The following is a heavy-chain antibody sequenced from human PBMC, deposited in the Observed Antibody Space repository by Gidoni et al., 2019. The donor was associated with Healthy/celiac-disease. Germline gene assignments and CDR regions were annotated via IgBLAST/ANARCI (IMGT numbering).Heavy chain of an antibody. D-gene: IGHD6-19*01. Sequence: QVQLVQSGAEVKKPGASVKVSCKASGYTFTGYYMHWVRQAPGQGLEWMGWINPNSGGTNYAQKFQGRVTMTRETSISTAYMELSRLRSDDTAVYYCARAELRLQWLVDNWFDPWGQGTLVTVSS. V-gene: IGHV1-2*02. J-gene: IGHJ5*02. CDR3: ARAELRLQWLVDNWFDP. CDR1: GYTFTGYY. CDR2: INPNSGGT.